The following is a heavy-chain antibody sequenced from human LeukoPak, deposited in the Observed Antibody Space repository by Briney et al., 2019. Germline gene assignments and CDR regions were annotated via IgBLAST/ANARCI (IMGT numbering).Heavy chain of an antibody. CDR1: GFTFSSYA. D-gene: IGHD3-10*01. V-gene: IGHV3-30*04. CDR3: ARDLPTMVRGVIIIGYYFDY. CDR2: ISYDGSNK. Sequence: GGSLRLSCAASGFTFSSYAMHWVRQAPGKGLEWVAVISYDGSNKYYADSVKGRFTISRDNSKNTLYLQMSSLRAEDTAVYYCARDLPTMVRGVIIIGYYFDYWGQGTLVTVSS. J-gene: IGHJ4*02.